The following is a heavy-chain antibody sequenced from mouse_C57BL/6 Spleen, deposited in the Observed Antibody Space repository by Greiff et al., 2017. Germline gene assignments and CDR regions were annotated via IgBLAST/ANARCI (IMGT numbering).Heavy chain of an antibody. D-gene: IGHD3-1*01. J-gene: IGHJ2*01. CDR1: GFTFSSYA. Sequence: EVNVVESGGGLVKPGGSLKLSCAASGFTFSSYAMSWVRQTPDKRLAWVATISDGGSYTYYPDNVKGRFTISRDNAKNNLYLQMSHLKSEDTAMYYCAREALFDYWGQGTTLTVSS. CDR2: ISDGGSYT. CDR3: AREALFDY. V-gene: IGHV5-4*01.